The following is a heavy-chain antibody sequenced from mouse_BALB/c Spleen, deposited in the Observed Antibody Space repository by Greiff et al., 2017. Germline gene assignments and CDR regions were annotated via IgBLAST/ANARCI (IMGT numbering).Heavy chain of an antibody. CDR3: ARNCYSYGSFDV. D-gene: IGHD1-1*01. J-gene: IGHJ1*01. Sequence: EVKLVESGGGLVQPGGSRKLSCAASGFTFSSYGMHWVRQTPEKGLEWVAYISSGSGTNYYADTVKGRFTISRDNPKNTLFLQMSSLTSEDTAMYYCARNCYSYGSFDVWGAGTTVTVSA. CDR1: GFTFSSYG. CDR2: ISSGSGTN. V-gene: IGHV5-17*02.